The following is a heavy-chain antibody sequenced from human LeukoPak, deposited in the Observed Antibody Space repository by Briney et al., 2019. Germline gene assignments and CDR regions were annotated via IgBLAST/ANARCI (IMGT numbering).Heavy chain of an antibody. CDR1: GYTFTSYG. D-gene: IGHD3-10*01. CDR3: ARALFGEFLEEVSDY. CDR2: MNPNSGNT. V-gene: IGHV1-8*03. Sequence: ASVKVSCKASGYTFTSYGISWVRQAPGQGLEWMGWMNPNSGNTGYAQKFQGRVTITRNTSISTAYMELSSLRSEDTAVYYCARALFGEFLEEVSDYWGQGTLVTVSS. J-gene: IGHJ4*02.